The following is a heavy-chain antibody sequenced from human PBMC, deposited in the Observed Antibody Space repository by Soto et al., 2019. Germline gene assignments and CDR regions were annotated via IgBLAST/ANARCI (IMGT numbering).Heavy chain of an antibody. CDR1: GGSISSGDYY. D-gene: IGHD3-10*01. CDR3: ARDYHYYGSHNWFDP. V-gene: IGHV4-30-4*01. Sequence: SETLSLTCTVSGGSISSGDYYWSWIRQPPGKGLEWIGYIYYSGSTYYNPSLKSRVTISVDTSKNQFSLKLSSVTAADTAVYYCARDYHYYGSHNWFDPWGQGTLVTAPQ. CDR2: IYYSGST. J-gene: IGHJ5*02.